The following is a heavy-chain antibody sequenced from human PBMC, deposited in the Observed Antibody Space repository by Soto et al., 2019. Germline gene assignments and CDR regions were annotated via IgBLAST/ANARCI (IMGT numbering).Heavy chain of an antibody. Sequence: GVSISLSSVSSGCTFDTHSISWVRPATGKGLEWVSTVSGSGLYTYYTDSVKGRFTISRDNPRNTLYLQMNSLRLEDTAVYYCARDTLELLYYFDYWGQGTLVNVS. V-gene: IGHV3-23*01. CDR3: ARDTLELLYYFDY. D-gene: IGHD1-7*01. J-gene: IGHJ4*02. CDR1: GCTFDTHS. CDR2: VSGSGLYT.